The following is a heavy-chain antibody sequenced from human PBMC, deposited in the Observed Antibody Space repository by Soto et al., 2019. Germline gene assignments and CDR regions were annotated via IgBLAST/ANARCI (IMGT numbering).Heavy chain of an antibody. D-gene: IGHD6-25*01. CDR1: GYSFTSQY. Sequence: QVQLVQSGAEVEKPGASVKISCKASGYSFTSQYVHWVRQAPGQGLEWMGIINPNGGSTTYAQKFQGGGAMTRDTSPSTVYMELSSRTSEDTAVYYCARGQGLRPGGGGTEPLDIWGQGTMVTVAS. CDR3: ARGQGLRPGGGGTEPLDI. CDR2: INPNGGST. J-gene: IGHJ3*02. V-gene: IGHV1-46*03.